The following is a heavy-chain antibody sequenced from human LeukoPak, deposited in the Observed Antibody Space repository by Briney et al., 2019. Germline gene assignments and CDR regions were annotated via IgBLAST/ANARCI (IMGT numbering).Heavy chain of an antibody. V-gene: IGHV3-23*01. Sequence: GGSLRLSCAASGFTFSSYAVSWVRQAPGKGLEWVSVISGSGGGTYYADSVKGRFTISKDNSKNTLYLQMNSLSTEDTAVYYCAKTTTGYSSGRYPGWPVDNWDQGTLVTVSS. CDR3: AKTTTGYSSGRYPGWPVDN. CDR1: GFTFSSYA. CDR2: ISGSGGGT. D-gene: IGHD6-19*01. J-gene: IGHJ4*02.